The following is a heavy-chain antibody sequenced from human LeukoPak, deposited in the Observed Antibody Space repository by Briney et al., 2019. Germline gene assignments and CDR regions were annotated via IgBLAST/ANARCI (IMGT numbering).Heavy chain of an antibody. Sequence: GGSLRLSCAASGFTFSSYSVKWVRQAPGKGLEWVSYISSSSSTIYYADSVKGRFTISRDTAKNSLYLQMNSLRAEDTAVYSCARDWSGDYWGQGTLVTVSS. CDR3: ARDWSGDY. CDR2: ISSSSSTI. CDR1: GFTFSSYS. V-gene: IGHV3-48*01. J-gene: IGHJ4*02.